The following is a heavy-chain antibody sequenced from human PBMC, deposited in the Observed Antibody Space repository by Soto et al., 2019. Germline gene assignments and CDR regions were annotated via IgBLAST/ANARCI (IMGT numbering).Heavy chain of an antibody. CDR2: ISGSGGST. CDR3: AKIIGVLGWSRGYFDY. Sequence: EVQLLESGGGLVQPGGSLRLSCAASGFTFSSYSMSWVRQAPGKGLEWVSGISGSGGSTYYADSVKGRFTISRDNSKNTLYLQMNSLRAEDTAVYFCAKIIGVLGWSRGYFDYWGQGTLVTVSS. V-gene: IGHV3-23*01. J-gene: IGHJ4*02. CDR1: GFTFSSYS. D-gene: IGHD3-3*01.